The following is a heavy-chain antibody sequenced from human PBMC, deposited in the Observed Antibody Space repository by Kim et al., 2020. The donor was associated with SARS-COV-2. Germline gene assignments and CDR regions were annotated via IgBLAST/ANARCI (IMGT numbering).Heavy chain of an antibody. CDR3: ARVLSGYDLEGSHWFDP. CDR2: IYYSGST. D-gene: IGHD5-12*01. Sequence: SETLSLTCTVSGGSISSYYWSWIRQPPGKGLEWIGYIYYSGSTNYNPSLKSRVTISVDTSKNQFSLKLSSVTSADTAVYYCARVLSGYDLEGSHWFDPWGQGTLVTVSS. J-gene: IGHJ5*02. V-gene: IGHV4-59*01. CDR1: GGSISSYY.